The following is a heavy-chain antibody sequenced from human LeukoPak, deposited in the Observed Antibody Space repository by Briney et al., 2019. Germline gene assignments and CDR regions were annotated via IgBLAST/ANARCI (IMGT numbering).Heavy chain of an antibody. CDR3: ARDYYDILTAQGGYYYYYGMDV. CDR2: IYYSGST. D-gene: IGHD3-9*01. CDR1: GGSVSSGSYY. Sequence: PSETLSLTCTVSGGSVSSGSYYWSWIRQPPGKGLEWIGYIYYSGSTNYNPSLKSRVTISVDTSKNQFSLKLSPVTAADTAVYYCARDYYDILTAQGGYYYYYGMDVWGQGTTVTVSS. V-gene: IGHV4-61*01. J-gene: IGHJ6*02.